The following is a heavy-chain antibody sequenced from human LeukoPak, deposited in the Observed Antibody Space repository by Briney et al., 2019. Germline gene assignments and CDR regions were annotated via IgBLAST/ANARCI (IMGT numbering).Heavy chain of an antibody. V-gene: IGHV1-18*01. J-gene: IGHJ6*03. CDR2: INTHNGDT. CDR3: ARDGYRLSGYFYYMDV. CDR1: GYTFASFG. Sequence: ASVKVSSKASGYTFASFGITWVRQAPGQGLEWMGWINTHNGDTNYAQKLQGRVTMTTDTSTSTAYMELRSLRSDDTAVYYCARDGYRLSGYFYYMDVWGKGTTVTVSS. D-gene: IGHD2-2*03.